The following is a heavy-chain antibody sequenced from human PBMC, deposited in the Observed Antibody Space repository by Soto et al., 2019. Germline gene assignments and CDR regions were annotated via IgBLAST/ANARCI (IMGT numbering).Heavy chain of an antibody. CDR1: GGTFSSYA. CDR3: AGGPVSAIMVRGGGLLDP. J-gene: IGHJ5*02. D-gene: IGHD3-10*01. V-gene: IGHV1-69*06. Sequence: SVKVSCKAAGGTFSSYAISWVRQSAGQGLEWMGGIIPIFGTANYAQKFQGRVTITADKSTSTAYMELSSLRSEDTAVYYCAGGPVSAIMVRGGGLLDPWGQGTLVTVSS. CDR2: IIPIFGTA.